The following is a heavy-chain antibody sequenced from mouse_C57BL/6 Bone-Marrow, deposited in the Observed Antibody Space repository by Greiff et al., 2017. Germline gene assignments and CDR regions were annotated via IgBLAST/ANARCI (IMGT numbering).Heavy chain of an antibody. D-gene: IGHD2-4*01. CDR1: GFTFSSYA. Sequence: EVMLVESGEGLVKPGGSLKLSCAASGFTFSSYAMSWVRQTPEKRLEWVAYISSGCDSIYYADTVKGRFTISRDNARNTLYLQMSSLKSEDTAMYYCTAFGDYVRYYAMDYWGQGTSVTVSS. CDR2: ISSGCDSI. J-gene: IGHJ4*01. V-gene: IGHV5-9-1*02. CDR3: TAFGDYVRYYAMDY.